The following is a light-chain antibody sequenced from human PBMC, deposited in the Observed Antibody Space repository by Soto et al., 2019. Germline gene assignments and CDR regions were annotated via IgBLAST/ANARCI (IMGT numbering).Light chain of an antibody. CDR1: QSVNLN. J-gene: IGKJ4*01. Sequence: EIMMTQSPGTLSVSPGEGATLSCTASQSVNLNLAWYQQKPGQPPRLLLYGASRRATGVPDRFSGSGSGTHFTLSIRRLESEDFAVYYCQQYETSPFTFGGGTKVDIK. V-gene: IGKV3D-15*01. CDR3: QQYETSPFT. CDR2: GAS.